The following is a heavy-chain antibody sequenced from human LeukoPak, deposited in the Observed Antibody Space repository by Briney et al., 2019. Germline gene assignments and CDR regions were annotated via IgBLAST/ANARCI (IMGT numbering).Heavy chain of an antibody. CDR2: IDYSSTYI. CDR3: ARGQWPDY. J-gene: IGHJ4*02. Sequence: GGSLRLSCVASGFAFSTYTINWVRQAPGKGLEWVSSIDYSSTYIYYADSVKGRFTISRDSAKNSLYLQMNSLRAEDTAVYYCARGQWPDYWGQGTLVTVSS. V-gene: IGHV3-21*01. D-gene: IGHD6-19*01. CDR1: GFAFSTYT.